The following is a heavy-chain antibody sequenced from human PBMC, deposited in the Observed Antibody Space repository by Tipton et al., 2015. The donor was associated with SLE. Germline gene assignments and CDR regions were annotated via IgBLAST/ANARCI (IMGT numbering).Heavy chain of an antibody. CDR1: GFTFSSSW. D-gene: IGHD6-13*01. Sequence: SLRLSCAASGFTFSSSWMIWVRQAPGKGLVWVANIKQDGSEKDYVDSVKGRFTISRDNAKNSLYLQMNSLRAEDTAVYYCASLAAAASFDYWGQGTLVTVSS. CDR3: ASLAAAASFDY. J-gene: IGHJ4*02. V-gene: IGHV3-7*01. CDR2: IKQDGSEK.